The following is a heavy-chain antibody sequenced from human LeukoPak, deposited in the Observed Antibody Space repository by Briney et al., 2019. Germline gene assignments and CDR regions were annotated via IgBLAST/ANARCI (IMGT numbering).Heavy chain of an antibody. Sequence: GGSLRLSCAVSGFTFDDYGMHWVRQAPGKGLEWVAFIRYDGSNRYYADSVKGRFTISRDNSKNTLYLQMNSLRAEDTAVYYCAKEPRYSSSWRGDYYYMDVWGKGTTVTISS. J-gene: IGHJ6*03. CDR3: AKEPRYSSSWRGDYYYMDV. V-gene: IGHV3-30*02. D-gene: IGHD6-13*01. CDR2: IRYDGSNR. CDR1: GFTFDDYG.